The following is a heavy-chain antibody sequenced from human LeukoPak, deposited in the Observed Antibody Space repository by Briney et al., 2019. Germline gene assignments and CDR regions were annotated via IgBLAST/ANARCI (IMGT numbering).Heavy chain of an antibody. V-gene: IGHV1-69*13. J-gene: IGHJ3*01. CDR1: GGTLSTYA. CDR2: IIPVFQTA. CDR3: ARDWGPRDKASYDL. D-gene: IGHD3-16*01. Sequence: SVKVSCKASGGTLSTYAFTWVRQAPGQGLEWMGGIIPVFQTADSAQKFQGRVTMTADESTGIVYMELSSLTYDDTAVYYCARDWGPRDKASYDLWGQGTMVTVSS.